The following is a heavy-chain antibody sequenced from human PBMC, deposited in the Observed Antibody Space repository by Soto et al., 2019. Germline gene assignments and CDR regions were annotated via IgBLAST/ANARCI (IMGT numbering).Heavy chain of an antibody. CDR3: AATSRRLPTRYYSGMEV. CDR1: GFTLTSSA. CDR2: IVVGSGNT. Sequence: SVKVSCKASGFTLTSSAVQWVRQARGQRLEWIGWIVVGSGNTVYAQNFQDRVTITRDMSTSTANMELSSLRSEDTAVYHCAATSRRLPTRYYSGMEVWGKGTTVTVSS. V-gene: IGHV1-58*01. J-gene: IGHJ6*04. D-gene: IGHD2-21*02.